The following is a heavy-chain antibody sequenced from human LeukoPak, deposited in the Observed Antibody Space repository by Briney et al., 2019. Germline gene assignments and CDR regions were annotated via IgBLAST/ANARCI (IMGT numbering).Heavy chain of an antibody. Sequence: GGSLRLSCAASGFTFSSYAMSWVRQAPGKGLEWVSSISSSSSYIYYADSVKGRFTISRDNAKNSLYLQMNSLRAEDTAVYYCARDRYYDSSGYPGWGQGTTVTVSS. V-gene: IGHV3-21*01. CDR3: ARDRYYDSSGYPG. D-gene: IGHD3-22*01. CDR2: ISSSSSYI. J-gene: IGHJ6*02. CDR1: GFTFSSYA.